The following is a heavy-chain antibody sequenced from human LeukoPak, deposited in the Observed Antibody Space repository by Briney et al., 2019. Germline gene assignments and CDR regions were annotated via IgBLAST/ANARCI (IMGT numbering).Heavy chain of an antibody. CDR1: GFTFSSYG. Sequence: GGCLRLSCAAAGFTFSSYGMHWVRQAPGEGLEWGAVIWYDGSNKYYADSVKGRFTISRDNSKNTLYMQMNSLSAEDTAVYYCAKDGAIFGVVIDYFDYWGQGTLVTVSS. J-gene: IGHJ4*02. CDR3: AKDGAIFGVVIDYFDY. D-gene: IGHD3-3*01. V-gene: IGHV3-33*06. CDR2: IWYDGSNK.